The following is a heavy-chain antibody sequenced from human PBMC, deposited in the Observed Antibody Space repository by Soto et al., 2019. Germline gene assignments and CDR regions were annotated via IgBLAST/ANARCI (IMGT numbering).Heavy chain of an antibody. CDR2: INPHGGST. CDR3: ARSSGGNFGIIIEGSNWFDP. CDR1: GDTFTSYY. Sequence: ASVKVSCKAPGDTFTSYYLNWVRQAPGQGLEWMGVINPHGGSTKYAQKFQGRITMTRDTSRSTVYMELSSLRSDDTAIYYCARSSGGNFGIIIEGSNWFDPWRPGTLVTVS. J-gene: IGHJ5*02. V-gene: IGHV1-46*01. D-gene: IGHD3-3*01.